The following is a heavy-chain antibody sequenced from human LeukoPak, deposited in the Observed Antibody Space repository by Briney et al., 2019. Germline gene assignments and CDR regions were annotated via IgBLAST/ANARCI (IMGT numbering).Heavy chain of an antibody. CDR1: GGSLNSFY. J-gene: IGHJ3*02. D-gene: IGHD2-21*02. CDR2: ISDTGRT. CDR3: ARGDLLGGDPCDVLDI. V-gene: IGHV4-59*08. Sequence: SETLSLTCSLSGGSLNSFYWNWLRQPPGKELEWIGYISDTGRTKYNPSLESRATISSDTSRNQFFLNLRSLTAPDRGIYYGARGDLLGGDPCDVLDIWGQGTMVAVPS.